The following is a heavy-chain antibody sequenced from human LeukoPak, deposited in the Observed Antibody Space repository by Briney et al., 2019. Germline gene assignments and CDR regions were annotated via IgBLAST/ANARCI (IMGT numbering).Heavy chain of an antibody. J-gene: IGHJ4*02. V-gene: IGHV3-9*01. CDR3: ARGTSAGDY. CDR1: GFTFEDYA. Sequence: GGSLRLSCATSGFTFEDYAMHWVRQAPGKGLEWVSGKWDGGDVAYADSVQGRFTISRDNAKNSLYLQMNSVRAEDTAVYYCARGTSAGDYWGQGTLVTVSS. CDR2: KWDGGDV.